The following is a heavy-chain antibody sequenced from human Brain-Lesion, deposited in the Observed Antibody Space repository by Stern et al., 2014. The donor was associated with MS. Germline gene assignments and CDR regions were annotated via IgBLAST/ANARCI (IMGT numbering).Heavy chain of an antibody. J-gene: IGHJ5*02. Sequence: QLQLQESGPGLVKPSETLSLTCTVAGGSVSSTSYAWAWIRQPPGKGLEWIGTIYYSGNTYYSPSLKSRVTISLDTSKNQFFLPLRSVTAADTAVYYCAGEEDIRYCSGGSCTGNWFDPWGQGTLVTVSS. D-gene: IGHD2-15*01. CDR3: AGEEDIRYCSGGSCTGNWFDP. CDR1: GGSVSSTSYA. V-gene: IGHV4-39*01. CDR2: IYYSGNT.